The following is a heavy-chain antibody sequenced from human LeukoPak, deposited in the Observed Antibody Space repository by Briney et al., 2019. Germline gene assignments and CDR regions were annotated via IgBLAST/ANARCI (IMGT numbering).Heavy chain of an antibody. CDR3: ARRSGWYAVDY. Sequence: GGSLRLSCAASGFIFSSYGMHWVRQAPGKGLEWVAVIWYDGSNKYYADSVKGRFTISRDNSKNTLYLQMNSLRAEDTAVYYCARRSGWYAVDYWGQGTLVTVSS. CDR1: GFIFSSYG. J-gene: IGHJ4*02. D-gene: IGHD6-19*01. V-gene: IGHV3-33*01. CDR2: IWYDGSNK.